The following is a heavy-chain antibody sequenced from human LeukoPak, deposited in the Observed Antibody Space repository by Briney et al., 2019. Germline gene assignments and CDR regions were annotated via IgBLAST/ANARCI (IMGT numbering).Heavy chain of an antibody. Sequence: GGSLRLSCVASGFTFSNYGMNWVRQAPGKGLEWVSAISGSGGSTYYADSVKGRFTISRDNSKNTLYLQMNSLRAEDTAVYYCAKRSRRLTIVRGVPREDVWGQGTTVTVSS. D-gene: IGHD3-10*01. CDR3: AKRSRRLTIVRGVPREDV. CDR1: GFTFSNYG. J-gene: IGHJ6*02. CDR2: ISGSGGST. V-gene: IGHV3-23*01.